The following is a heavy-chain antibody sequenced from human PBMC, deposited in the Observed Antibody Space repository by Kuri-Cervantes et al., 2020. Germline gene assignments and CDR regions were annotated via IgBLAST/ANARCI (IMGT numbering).Heavy chain of an antibody. Sequence: GSLRLSCDVFGYSISISGYYWGWIRQAPGKGLEWIGSMYYTGNTYYSLSLKSRVTISVDTSKNQFSLKLSSVTAADTAVYYCARDSYSYGSNYYYYYGMDVWGQGTTVTVSS. CDR1: GYSISISGYY. J-gene: IGHJ6*02. CDR3: ARDSYSYGSNYYYYYGMDV. V-gene: IGHV4-39*07. D-gene: IGHD5-18*01. CDR2: MYYTGNT.